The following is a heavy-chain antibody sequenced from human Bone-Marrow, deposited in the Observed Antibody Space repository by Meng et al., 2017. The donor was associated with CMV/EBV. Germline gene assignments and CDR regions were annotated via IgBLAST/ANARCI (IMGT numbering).Heavy chain of an antibody. V-gene: IGHV1-2*02. CDR3: ARLGYCSSTSCYTVSNYYFDY. D-gene: IGHD2-2*02. Sequence: ASVKVSCKASGYTFTGYYMHWVRQAPGQGLEWMGWINPNSGGTNYAQKFQGRVTMTRDTSISTAYMELSRLRSDDTAVYYCARLGYCSSTSCYTVSNYYFDYWGQGKLVNFAS. CDR2: INPNSGGT. CDR1: GYTFTGYY. J-gene: IGHJ4*02.